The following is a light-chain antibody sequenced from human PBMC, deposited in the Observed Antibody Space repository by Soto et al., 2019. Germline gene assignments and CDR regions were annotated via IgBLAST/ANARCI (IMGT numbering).Light chain of an antibody. V-gene: IGLV1-51*01. CDR3: ATWDDSLSAGV. CDR1: TSNIGNNY. CDR2: NNN. J-gene: IGLJ2*01. Sequence: QSVLTQPPSVSAAPGQWVTISCSGATSNIGNNYVSWYQQLPGTAPKLLIYNNNRRPSGIPDRFSASKSGTSATLGITGLQTGDEADYYCATWDDSLSAGVFGGGTKVTVL.